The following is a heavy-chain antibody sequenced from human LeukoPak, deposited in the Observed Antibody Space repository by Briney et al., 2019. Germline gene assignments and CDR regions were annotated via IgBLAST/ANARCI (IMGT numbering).Heavy chain of an antibody. CDR3: ARVGRDYYDSSGYSHYFDY. CDR1: GFTFSSYW. V-gene: IGHV3-7*03. CDR2: IKQDGGEK. J-gene: IGHJ4*02. D-gene: IGHD3-22*01. Sequence: GGSLRLSCAASGFTFSSYWMSWVRQAPGKGLEWVANIKQDGGEKYYVDSVKGRLTISRDNAKNSLYLQMNSLRAEDTAVYYCARVGRDYYDSSGYSHYFDYWGQGTLVTVSS.